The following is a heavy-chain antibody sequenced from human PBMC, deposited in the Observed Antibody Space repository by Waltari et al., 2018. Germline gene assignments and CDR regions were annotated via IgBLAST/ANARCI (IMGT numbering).Heavy chain of an antibody. D-gene: IGHD3-10*01. Sequence: QLQLQESGPGLVKPSETLSLTCTVSGGSISSSSYYWGWIRPPPGKGLEWIGSIYYRGSTYYNPTLKSRVTISVDTSKNQFSLKLSSVTAADTAVYYCARQGIWFGDPRDDYWGQGTLVTVSS. CDR1: GGSISSSSYY. CDR3: ARQGIWFGDPRDDY. V-gene: IGHV4-39*01. CDR2: IYYRGST. J-gene: IGHJ4*02.